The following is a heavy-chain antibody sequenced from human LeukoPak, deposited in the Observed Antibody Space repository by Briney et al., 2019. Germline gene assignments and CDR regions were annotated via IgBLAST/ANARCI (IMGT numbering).Heavy chain of an antibody. CDR1: GGSISSYY. CDR3: ARDRTPMSTAIFY. CDR2: IYYSGST. V-gene: IGHV4-39*07. Sequence: RTSETLSLTCTVSGGSISSYYWGWIRQPPGKGLEWIGSIYYSGSTYYNPSLKSRVTISVDTSKNQFSLKLSSVTAADTAVYYCARDRTPMSTAIFYWGQGTLVTVSS. J-gene: IGHJ4*02. D-gene: IGHD2-21*02.